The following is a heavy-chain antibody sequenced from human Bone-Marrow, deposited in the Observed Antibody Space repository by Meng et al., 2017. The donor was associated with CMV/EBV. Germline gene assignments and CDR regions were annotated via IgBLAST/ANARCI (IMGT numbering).Heavy chain of an antibody. J-gene: IGHJ4*02. D-gene: IGHD5-12*01. V-gene: IGHV1-46*01. CDR2: INPSGGST. CDR1: GETSTSYY. CDR3: AVSGYEA. Sequence: ASVKDNCKASGETSTSYYMHGGRHDPGQGLEWMGIINPSGGSTSYAQKFKGRVTMTRETSTSTLYIELSSLTSEDTAVYYCAVSGYEAWGQGTLVTVSS.